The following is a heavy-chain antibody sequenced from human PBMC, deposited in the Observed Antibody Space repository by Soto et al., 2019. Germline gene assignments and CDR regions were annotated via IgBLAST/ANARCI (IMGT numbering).Heavy chain of an antibody. V-gene: IGHV3-33*01. CDR1: GFTFSSYG. CDR3: ARDERRNSYGHYYYYYYGMDF. D-gene: IGHD5-18*01. J-gene: IGHJ6*01. CDR2: IWYDGSNK. Sequence: GGSLRLSCAASGFTFSSYGMHWVRQAPGKGLEWVAVIWYDGSNKYYADSVKGRFTISRDNSKNTLYPQMNSLRAEDTAVYYCARDERRNSYGHYYYYYYGMDFWGQGTTVTVSS.